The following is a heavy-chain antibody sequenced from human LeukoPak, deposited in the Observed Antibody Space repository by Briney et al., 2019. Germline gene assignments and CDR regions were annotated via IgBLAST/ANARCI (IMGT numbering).Heavy chain of an antibody. CDR3: ARLSGIAAAGQVY. CDR1: GFPFNNYN. CDR2: INSDGTTT. D-gene: IGHD6-13*01. J-gene: IGHJ4*02. V-gene: IGHV3-74*01. Sequence: GGSLRLSCAASGFPFNNYNMNWIRQAPGKGLVWVSHINSDGTTTNYADSVKGRFTISRDNAKNTLYLQMNSLRAEDTAVYYCARLSGIAAAGQVYWGQGTLVTVSS.